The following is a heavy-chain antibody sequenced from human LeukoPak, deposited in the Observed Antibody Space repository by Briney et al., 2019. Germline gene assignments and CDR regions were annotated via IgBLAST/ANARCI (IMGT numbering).Heavy chain of an antibody. J-gene: IGHJ4*02. D-gene: IGHD3-16*01. Sequence: GRSLRLSCVASGFTFETYHMNWVRQAPGKGLEWLSGITSGASVIYYADSVKGRFTISRDDAMNSVFLQMSGLTVDDTAVYYCARKGLADLGDDTSFGGTPFDSWGQGTLVIVSS. CDR2: ITSGASVI. CDR3: ARKGLADLGDDTSFGGTPFDS. CDR1: GFTFETYH. V-gene: IGHV3-48*03.